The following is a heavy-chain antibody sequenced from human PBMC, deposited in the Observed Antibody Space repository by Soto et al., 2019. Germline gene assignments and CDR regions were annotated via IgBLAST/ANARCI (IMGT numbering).Heavy chain of an antibody. CDR2: IYYSGGT. V-gene: IGHV4-59*01. D-gene: IGHD3-3*01. Sequence: KGSETLSLTCTVSGGSISNYYWSWIRQPPGQGLEWIGYIYYSGGTYYSPSLESRVTITVDTSKNQFSLKLSSVTAADTAVYYCARAPSKVAVFGRCYFDYWGQGTLVTVSS. CDR3: ARAPSKVAVFGRCYFDY. CDR1: GGSISNYY. J-gene: IGHJ4*02.